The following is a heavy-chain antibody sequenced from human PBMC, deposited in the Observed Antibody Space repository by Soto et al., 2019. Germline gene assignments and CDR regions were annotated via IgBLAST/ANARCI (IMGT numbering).Heavy chain of an antibody. CDR3: ARGGRHPKPSYDYGMDV. CDR1: GGTFSTYS. V-gene: IGHV1-69*01. J-gene: IGHJ6*02. D-gene: IGHD3-16*01. CDR2: SIPIFGTS. Sequence: ASVKVHCTASGGTFSTYSISWVRQATGQGLEWMGGSIPIFGTSNYARKFQGRVTINADESTSTAYMELSSLRSEDTAVYYCARGGRHPKPSYDYGMDVWGQGTTVTVSS.